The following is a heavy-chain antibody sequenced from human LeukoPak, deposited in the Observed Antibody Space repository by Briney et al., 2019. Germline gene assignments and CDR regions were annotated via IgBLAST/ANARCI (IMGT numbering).Heavy chain of an antibody. CDR1: GGSFNSYA. D-gene: IGHD3-22*01. Sequence: SVTVSCKASGGSFNSYANSWVRLAPAQGLEWMGGIIPIFGTANYAQKSQARVTITTDESPSTAYMQLSSLRSEVPAVYYCVSCSSGGYSYYYYMDVWGKGTTVTVSS. V-gene: IGHV1-69*05. CDR2: IIPIFGTA. CDR3: VSCSSGGYSYYYYMDV. J-gene: IGHJ6*03.